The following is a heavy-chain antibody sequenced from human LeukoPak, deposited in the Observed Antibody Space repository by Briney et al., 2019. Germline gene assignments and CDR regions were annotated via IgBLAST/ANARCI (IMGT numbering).Heavy chain of an antibody. CDR1: GFTFDAYA. CDR2: INRDGSAT. D-gene: IGHD1-26*01. V-gene: IGHV3-43*02. J-gene: IGHJ6*02. CDR3: ATWAFYHSLDV. Sequence: GGSLRLSCEASGFTFDAYAMHWVRQAPGKGLEWVSLINRDGSATYYADSVKGRFTISRDNSKNSLYLQMNSLRSEDTALYYCATWAFYHSLDVWGQGTTVTVSS.